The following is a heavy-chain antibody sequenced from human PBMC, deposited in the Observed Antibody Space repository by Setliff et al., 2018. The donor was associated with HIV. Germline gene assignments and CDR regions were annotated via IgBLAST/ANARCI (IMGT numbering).Heavy chain of an antibody. CDR2: IYSSGNT. D-gene: IGHD2-15*01. Sequence: SETLSLTCTVSGGSIRSDSYYWTWVRQPAGEGLEWIGRIYSSGNTNYNPSLKSRVTISVDTSKNQFSLKLSSVTAADTAVYYCARGYYKYCSGGSCYSAPFDYWGQGTLVTVSS. J-gene: IGHJ4*02. CDR1: GGSIRSDSYY. V-gene: IGHV4-61*02. CDR3: ARGYYKYCSGGSCYSAPFDY.